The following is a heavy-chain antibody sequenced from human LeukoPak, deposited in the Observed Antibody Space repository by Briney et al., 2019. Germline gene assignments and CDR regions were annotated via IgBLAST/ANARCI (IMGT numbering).Heavy chain of an antibody. D-gene: IGHD6-13*01. V-gene: IGHV2-5*02. CDR3: AHSTYSSSWYHYYYYMDV. CDR1: GFSLSTSGVG. Sequence: SGPTLVKPTQTLTLTCTFSGFSLSTSGVGVGWIRQPPGKALEWLALIYWDDDKRYSPSLKGRLTITKDTSKNQVVLTMTNMDPVDTATYYCAHSTYSSSWYHYYYYMDVWGKGTTVTVSS. J-gene: IGHJ6*03. CDR2: IYWDDDK.